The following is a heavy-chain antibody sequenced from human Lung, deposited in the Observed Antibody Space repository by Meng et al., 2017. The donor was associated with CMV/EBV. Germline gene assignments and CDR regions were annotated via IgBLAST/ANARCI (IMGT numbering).Heavy chain of an antibody. D-gene: IGHD1-7*01. CDR3: VRGERLGNYYTNFFDT. CDR1: GFIVSNYY. V-gene: IGHV3-53*01. Sequence: ESXKISXAASGFIVSNYYMSWVRQAPEGGLEWVSVIFRTDTTVYAESVKGRFFITRDDSKNSLLLQMNNLRAEDTAIYYCVRGERLGNYYTNFFDTWGTGSXVTVAS. CDR2: IFRTDTT. J-gene: IGHJ4*02.